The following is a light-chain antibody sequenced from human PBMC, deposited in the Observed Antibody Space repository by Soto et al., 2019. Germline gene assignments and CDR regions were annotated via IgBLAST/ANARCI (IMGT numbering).Light chain of an antibody. CDR2: AVN. CDR1: SEDIGAYDY. J-gene: IGLJ1*01. Sequence: QSVLTQPASVSASPGQSIFISCTGTSEDIGAYDYVSWYQQHPGKAPKLILYAVNDRPSGVSSRFSGSKSGNTASLTISGAQPDEEADYYRSSYRSSHTLEVFGAGTKVTV. CDR3: SSYRSSHTLEV. V-gene: IGLV2-14*01.